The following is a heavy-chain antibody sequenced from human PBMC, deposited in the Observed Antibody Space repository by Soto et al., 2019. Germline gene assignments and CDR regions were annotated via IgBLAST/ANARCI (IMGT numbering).Heavy chain of an antibody. CDR2: IDPSDSYT. CDR3: ARHLTYSSSWYGGLPTGMDV. V-gene: IGHV5-10-1*01. CDR1: GYSFSSYW. J-gene: IGHJ6*02. Sequence: PRGALKISCKGFGYSFSSYWISWVRQMPGKSLEGMGRIDPSDSYTNYSPSFQGHVTISADKSISTAYLQWSSLKASDTAMYYCARHLTYSSSWYGGLPTGMDVWGQGTTVTVSS. D-gene: IGHD6-13*01.